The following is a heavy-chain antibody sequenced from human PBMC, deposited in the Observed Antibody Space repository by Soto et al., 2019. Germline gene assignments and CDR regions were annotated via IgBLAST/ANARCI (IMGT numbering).Heavy chain of an antibody. Sequence: TLSLTCTVSGGSMSSGGYYWSWIAQHPGKGREGIGYIYYSGSTYYNPSLKSRVTISVDTSKNKFTLKLSSVTAADTAVYYCSRISLSTYYYYYGMDVWGQGTTVAV. J-gene: IGHJ6*02. CDR2: IYYSGST. V-gene: IGHV4-31*03. CDR1: GGSMSSGGYY. CDR3: SRISLSTYYYYYGMDV.